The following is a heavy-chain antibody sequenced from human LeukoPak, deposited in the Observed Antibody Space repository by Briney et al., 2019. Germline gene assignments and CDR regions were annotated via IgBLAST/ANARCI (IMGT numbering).Heavy chain of an antibody. CDR3: VRDRGTYRPIDY. J-gene: IGHJ4*02. Sequence: GGSLRLSCAASAFSLNAYNMNWVRQAPGKGLEWVSSISYTGTYIYYADSVKGRFTISRDNAQNSLYLQMNSLRAEDTAIYCCVRDRGTYRPIDYWGQGTLVTVSS. CDR1: AFSLNAYN. CDR2: ISYTGTYI. V-gene: IGHV3-21*04. D-gene: IGHD1-26*01.